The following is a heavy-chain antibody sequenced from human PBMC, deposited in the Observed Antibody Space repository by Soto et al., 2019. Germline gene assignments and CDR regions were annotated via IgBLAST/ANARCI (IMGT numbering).Heavy chain of an antibody. J-gene: IGHJ3*02. CDR2: IIPILGIA. D-gene: IGHD3-3*01. CDR3: ASLPQRGEDAFDI. CDR1: GGTFSSYT. V-gene: IGHV1-69*02. Sequence: QVQLVQSGAEVKKPGSSLKVSCKASGGTFSSYTISWVRQAPGQGLEWMGRIIPILGIANYAQKFQGRVTITADKSTSTAYMELSSLRSEDTAVYYCASLPQRGEDAFDIWGQGTMVTVSS.